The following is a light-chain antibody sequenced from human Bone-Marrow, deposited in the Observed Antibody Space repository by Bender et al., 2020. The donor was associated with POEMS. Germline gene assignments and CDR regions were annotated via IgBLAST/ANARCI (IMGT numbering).Light chain of an antibody. J-gene: IGLJ3*02. CDR3: CSYAGTGTYRVL. CDR2: EGT. V-gene: IGLV2-23*01. CDR1: NSDVGSYNV. Sequence: QSALTQPASVSGSPGQSITISCTGTNSDVGSYNVVSWYQQHPGKAPQVMIYEGTKRPSGVSSRFSGSKSGNTASLTISGLQSEDEADYFCCSYAGTGTYRVLFGGGTKLTVL.